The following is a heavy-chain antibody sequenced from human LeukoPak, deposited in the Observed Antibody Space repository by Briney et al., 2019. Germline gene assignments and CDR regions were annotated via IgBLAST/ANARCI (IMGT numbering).Heavy chain of an antibody. Sequence: GGSLRLSCEASGFTFSKYAMSWVRQAPGKGLEGVSIISGSGGATYYADSVKGRFTISRYNYKNTLYLQMNSLRVEDTAVYYCAKGRTLVGGSTRSYDYWGQGTLVTVSS. CDR2: ISGSGGAT. D-gene: IGHD1-26*01. V-gene: IGHV3-23*01. CDR1: GFTFSKYA. J-gene: IGHJ4*02. CDR3: AKGRTLVGGSTRSYDY.